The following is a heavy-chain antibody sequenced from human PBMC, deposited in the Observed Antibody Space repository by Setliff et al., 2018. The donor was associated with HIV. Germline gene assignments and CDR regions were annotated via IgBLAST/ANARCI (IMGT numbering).Heavy chain of an antibody. J-gene: IGHJ6*04. CDR1: GGSISGYY. V-gene: IGHV4-4*09. D-gene: IGHD3-22*01. CDR3: VRHGYYYDFIDI. Sequence: PSETLSLTCTVSGGSISGYYWSWIRQSPGKGLEWIGYIYSSGSTNFNPSLKSRVTLSIDTSKNQFSLNLTSMTAADTAVYFCVRHGYYYDFIDIWGKGTTVTVSS. CDR2: IYSSGST.